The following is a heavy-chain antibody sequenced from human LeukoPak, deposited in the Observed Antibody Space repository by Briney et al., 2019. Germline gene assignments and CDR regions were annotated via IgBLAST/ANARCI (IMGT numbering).Heavy chain of an antibody. CDR1: GFTFDDYA. J-gene: IGHJ6*03. Sequence: GGLRLSCAASGFTFDDYAMHWVRQASGKGLEWVSHITWDGGSTHYADSVEGRFTISRDNRENSLYLQMNSLRPEDTALYYCAKDRAARGRGNYFYMDVWGKGTTVTVSS. CDR3: AKDRAARGRGNYFYMDV. V-gene: IGHV3-43D*03. D-gene: IGHD2/OR15-2a*01. CDR2: ITWDGGST.